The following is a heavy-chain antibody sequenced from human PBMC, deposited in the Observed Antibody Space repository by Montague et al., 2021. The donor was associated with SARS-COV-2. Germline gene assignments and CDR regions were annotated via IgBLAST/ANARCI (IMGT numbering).Heavy chain of an antibody. J-gene: IGHJ6*02. CDR3: ARGPSDTYYYNGIDA. CDR2: IDWDGDK. CDR1: GFSLSTRGMC. Sequence: PALVKPTQTLTLTCTFSGFSLSTRGMCMTWIRQPPGKALEWLARIDWDGDKYYNTSLKSRLTISKDTSKNLVVLTMTNMDPVDTATYYCARGPSDTYYYNGIDAWGLGTMVTVSS. V-gene: IGHV2-70*11.